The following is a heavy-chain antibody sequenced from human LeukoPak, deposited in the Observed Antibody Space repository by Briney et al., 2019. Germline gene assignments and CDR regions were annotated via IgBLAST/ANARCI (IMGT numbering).Heavy chain of an antibody. J-gene: IGHJ6*02. V-gene: IGHV1-24*01. D-gene: IGHD2-15*01. Sequence: ASVKVSCKVSGYTLTELSMHWVRQAPGKGLEWMGGFDPEDGETIYAQKFQGRVTMTEDTSTDTAYMELSSLRSEDTAVYYCATGSVVAAPEYYYYGMDVWGQGTTVTVSS. CDR2: FDPEDGET. CDR3: ATGSVVAAPEYYYYGMDV. CDR1: GYTLTELS.